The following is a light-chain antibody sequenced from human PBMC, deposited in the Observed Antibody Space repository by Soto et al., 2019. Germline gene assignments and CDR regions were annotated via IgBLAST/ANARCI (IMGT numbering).Light chain of an antibody. CDR3: QQYNSGWT. CDR1: QSISSW. Sequence: DIQMTQSPSTLSASVGDRVTLTCRASQSISSWLAWYQQKPGKAPNLLIYKASSLKSGVPSRFSGSGSGTDFTLTISRLQPDDFATYCCQQYNSGWTFGQGTKVEIK. V-gene: IGKV1-5*03. J-gene: IGKJ1*01. CDR2: KAS.